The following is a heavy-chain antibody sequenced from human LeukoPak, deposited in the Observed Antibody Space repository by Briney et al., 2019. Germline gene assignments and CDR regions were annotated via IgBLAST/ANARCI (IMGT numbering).Heavy chain of an antibody. D-gene: IGHD1-26*01. V-gene: IGHV1-24*01. CDR1: GYTLTELS. Sequence: ASVKVSCKVSGYTLTELSMHWVRQAPGKGLEWMGGFDPEDGETIYAQKFQGRVTMTEDASTDTAYMELSSLRPEDTAVYYCATATRSGSYYGWFDPWGQGTLVTVSS. J-gene: IGHJ5*02. CDR3: ATATRSGSYYGWFDP. CDR2: FDPEDGET.